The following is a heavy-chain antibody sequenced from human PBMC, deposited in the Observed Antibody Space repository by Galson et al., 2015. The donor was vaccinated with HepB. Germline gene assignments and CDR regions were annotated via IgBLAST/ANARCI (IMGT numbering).Heavy chain of an antibody. Sequence: SVKVSCKASGGTFSSYAISWVRQAPGQGLEWMGRIIPILGIANYAQKFQGRVTITADKSTSTAYMELSSLRSEDTAVYYCARGGEGYSYGWASWFDPWGQGTLVTVSS. V-gene: IGHV1-69*04. CDR3: ARGGEGYSYGWASWFDP. CDR2: IIPILGIA. J-gene: IGHJ5*02. D-gene: IGHD5-18*01. CDR1: GGTFSSYA.